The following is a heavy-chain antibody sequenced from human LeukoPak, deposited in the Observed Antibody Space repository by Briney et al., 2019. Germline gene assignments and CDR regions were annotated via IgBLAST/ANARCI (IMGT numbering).Heavy chain of an antibody. D-gene: IGHD6-13*01. CDR2: ISSSSSYI. J-gene: IGHJ4*02. Sequence: GGSLTLSCAASGFTFSSCNRNCVRRAPGKKQEWVSSISSSSSYIYYADSVKGRFTISRDNAKNSLYLQMNSLRAEDTAVYYCARDRGIGSSSWYPLDYWGQGTLVTVSS. CDR1: GFTFSSCN. CDR3: ARDRGIGSSSWYPLDY. V-gene: IGHV3-21*01.